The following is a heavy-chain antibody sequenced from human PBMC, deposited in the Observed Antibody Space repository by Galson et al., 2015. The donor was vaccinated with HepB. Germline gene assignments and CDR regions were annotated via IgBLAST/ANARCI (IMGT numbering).Heavy chain of an antibody. D-gene: IGHD3-22*01. J-gene: IGHJ1*01. Sequence: SLRLSCAASGFTFGDYAMSWFRQAPGKGLEWVGFIRSKAYGGTTEYAASVNGRFTISRDDSKSIAYLQMNSLKTEDTAVYYCTRGYYYDSSGYYYVGYFQHWGQGTLVTVSS. CDR2: IRSKAYGGTT. CDR1: GFTFGDYA. V-gene: IGHV3-49*03. CDR3: TRGYYYDSSGYYYVGYFQH.